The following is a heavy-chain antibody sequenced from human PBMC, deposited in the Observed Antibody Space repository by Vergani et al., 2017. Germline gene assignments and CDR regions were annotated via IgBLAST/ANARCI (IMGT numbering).Heavy chain of an antibody. CDR3: ARDNGDLYYGMDV. CDR1: GASINDYY. J-gene: IGHJ6*02. V-gene: IGHV4-59*01. CDR2: TYYSGAT. D-gene: IGHD2-8*01. Sequence: QVQLQESGPGLVKPSETLSLLCTVSGASINDYYWGWIRQTPGKGLEWIGYTYYSGATSYNSSLKSRVTISIDKSRKNFYLKVKSVTAADTATYFCARDNGDLYYGMDVWGQGTTVTVSS.